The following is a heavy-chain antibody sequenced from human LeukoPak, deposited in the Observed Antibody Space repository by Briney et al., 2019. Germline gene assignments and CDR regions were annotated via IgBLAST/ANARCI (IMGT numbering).Heavy chain of an antibody. J-gene: IGHJ4*02. Sequence: SETLSLTCTVSGGSINSGGHDWSWIRQHPGQGLEWIGNIKYSGITYYNPSLTRRVTISRDTSKNQFSLKLTSVIAADTAVYYCARMVIDSFDHWGLGTLVTVSS. CDR3: ARMVIDSFDH. D-gene: IGHD3-22*01. CDR1: GGSINSGGHD. V-gene: IGHV4-31*03. CDR2: IKYSGIT.